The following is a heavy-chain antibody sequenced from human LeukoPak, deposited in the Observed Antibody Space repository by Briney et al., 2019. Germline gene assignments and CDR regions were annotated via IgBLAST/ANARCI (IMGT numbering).Heavy chain of an antibody. Sequence: ASGTVSCKTAGYTFSSYHLHWVRPAHGQGREWKGWIYTNSGGTEHAQRMQGRVTLTIDTSPSTAYMEPSRLESAHTAVSDCMREAWYFDHWGQGTLVTVSS. J-gene: IGHJ4*02. CDR3: MREAWYFDH. CDR1: GYTFSSYH. CDR2: IYTNSGGT. V-gene: IGHV1-2*02.